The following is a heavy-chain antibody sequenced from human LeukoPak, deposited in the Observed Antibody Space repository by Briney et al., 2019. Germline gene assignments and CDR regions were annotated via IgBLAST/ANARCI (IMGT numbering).Heavy chain of an antibody. J-gene: IGHJ4*02. Sequence: GRSLRLSCAASGFTFSSYAMSWVRQAPGKGLEWVSAISGSGGSTYYADSVKGRFTISRDNSKNMLYLQMNSLRAEDTAVYYCAKGPAPRLGEFSYHALVDYWGQGTLVTVSS. D-gene: IGHD3-16*02. CDR3: AKGPAPRLGEFSYHALVDY. CDR1: GFTFSSYA. CDR2: ISGSGGST. V-gene: IGHV3-23*01.